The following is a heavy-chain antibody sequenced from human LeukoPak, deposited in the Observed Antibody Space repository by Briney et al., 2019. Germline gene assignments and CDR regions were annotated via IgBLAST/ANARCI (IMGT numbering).Heavy chain of an antibody. CDR2: IKQDGSEK. D-gene: IGHD3-22*01. CDR1: GFTFSSYW. CDR3: AREGDSSGYYGFDY. V-gene: IGHV3-7*05. J-gene: IGHJ4*02. Sequence: GGSLRLSCAASGFTFSSYWMSWVRQAPRKGLEWVANIKQDGSEKYYVDSVKGRFTISRDNAKNSLYLQMNSLRAEDTAVYYCAREGDSSGYYGFDYWGQGTLVTVSS.